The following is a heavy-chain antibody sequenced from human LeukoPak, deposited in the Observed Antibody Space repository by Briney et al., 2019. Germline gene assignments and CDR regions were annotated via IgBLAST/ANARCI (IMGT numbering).Heavy chain of an antibody. D-gene: IGHD6-6*01. Sequence: GRSLRLSCAASGFTFSSYSMNWVRQAPGKGLEWVSYISSSSSTIYYADSVKGRFTISRDNAKNSLYLQMNSLRAEDTAVYYCARDPTKYSSSPAAFDIWGQGTMVTVSS. CDR2: ISSSSSTI. J-gene: IGHJ3*02. V-gene: IGHV3-48*01. CDR1: GFTFSSYS. CDR3: ARDPTKYSSSPAAFDI.